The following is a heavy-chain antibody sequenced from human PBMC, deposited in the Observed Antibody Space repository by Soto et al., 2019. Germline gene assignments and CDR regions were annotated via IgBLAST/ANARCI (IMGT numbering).Heavy chain of an antibody. CDR2: IYYSGGT. CDR1: GGSVSSGSYY. CDR3: ARGRGYYDSTDFDY. Sequence: SETLSLTCTVSGGSVSSGSYYWSWIRQPPGKGLEWIGYIYYSGGTNYKPSLRSRVTISVDTSKNQYSLKVTSVTSADTAVYYCARGRGYYDSTDFDYWGQGITVTVYS. J-gene: IGHJ4*02. V-gene: IGHV4-61*01. D-gene: IGHD3-16*01.